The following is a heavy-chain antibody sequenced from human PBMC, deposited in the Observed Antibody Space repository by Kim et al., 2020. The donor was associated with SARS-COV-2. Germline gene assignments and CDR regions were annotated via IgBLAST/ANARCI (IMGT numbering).Heavy chain of an antibody. CDR3: ARGGYSYGQHEPFDY. Sequence: PSLESRVTISVDTSNNQFSLKLSSVTAADTAGYYCARGGYSYGQHEPFDYWGQGTLVTVSS. D-gene: IGHD5-18*01. V-gene: IGHV4-31*02. J-gene: IGHJ4*02.